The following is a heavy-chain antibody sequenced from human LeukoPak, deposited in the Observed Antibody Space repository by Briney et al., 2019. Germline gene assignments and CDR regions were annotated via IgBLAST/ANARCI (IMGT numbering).Heavy chain of an antibody. CDR2: IYPGDSDT. J-gene: IGHJ3*02. CDR3: ARVSYSRDFWSGYYSVAGAFGI. CDR1: GYSFTSYW. D-gene: IGHD3-3*01. Sequence: GESLKISCKGSGYSFTSYWIGWVRQMPGKGLEWMGIIYPGDSDTRYSPSFQGQVTISADKSISTAYLQWSSLKASDTAMYYCARVSYSRDFWSGYYSVAGAFGIWGQGTMVTVSS. V-gene: IGHV5-51*01.